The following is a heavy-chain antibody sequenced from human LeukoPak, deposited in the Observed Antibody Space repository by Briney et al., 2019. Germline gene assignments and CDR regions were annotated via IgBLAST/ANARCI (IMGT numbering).Heavy chain of an antibody. CDR3: ARDAVDTANAV. Sequence: GGSLRLSCAASGFTFTAYWMHWVRQAPGKGLVWVSHINSDGSITSYADSVKGRFTISRDNAKNTLYLQMNSLRAEDTAVYYCARDAVDTANAVWGQGTTVTVSS. D-gene: IGHD5-18*01. CDR2: INSDGSIT. CDR1: GFTFTAYW. J-gene: IGHJ6*02. V-gene: IGHV3-74*01.